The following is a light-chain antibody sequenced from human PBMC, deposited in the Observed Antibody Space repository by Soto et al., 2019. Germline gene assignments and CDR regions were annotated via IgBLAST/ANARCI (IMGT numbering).Light chain of an antibody. J-gene: IGKJ4*01. CDR3: QQVKSFLPLT. Sequence: IQLTQSPSSLSASVGDSVTITCRASQDISSHLAWYQQKPGEAPKVLIYAASTLESGIPSRFSGSGSGTDFTLTISSLQAEDFATYYCQQVKSFLPLTFGGGTKVDIK. CDR2: AAS. CDR1: QDISSH. V-gene: IGKV1-9*01.